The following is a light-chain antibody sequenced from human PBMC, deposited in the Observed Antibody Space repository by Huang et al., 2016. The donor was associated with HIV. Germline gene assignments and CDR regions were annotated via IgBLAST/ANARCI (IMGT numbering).Light chain of an antibody. CDR3: QQANSFPRT. J-gene: IGKJ1*01. CDR2: AAS. CDR1: QSISSW. V-gene: IGKV1-12*01. Sequence: DIRMTQSPSSVSASVGDSVALTRRASQSISSWLAWYQQRPGRAPKLLIYAASTLQSGVPSRFNGSGSGTDFTLPINSLQPEDFATYYCQQANSFPRTFGQGTKVEVK.